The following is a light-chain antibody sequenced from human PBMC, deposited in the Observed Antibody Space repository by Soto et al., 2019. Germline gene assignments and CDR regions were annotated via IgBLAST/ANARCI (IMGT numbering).Light chain of an antibody. CDR1: QSVSDY. CDR3: QQYGSSPIT. V-gene: IGKV3-20*01. Sequence: EMVLTPSPGTLSLSPGERATLSCRASQSVSDYLAWYQQKPGQAPRLLISDASSRATGIPDRFSGSGSGTDFSLTISRLEPEDFAVYYCQQYGSSPITFGQGTRLEIK. J-gene: IGKJ5*01. CDR2: DAS.